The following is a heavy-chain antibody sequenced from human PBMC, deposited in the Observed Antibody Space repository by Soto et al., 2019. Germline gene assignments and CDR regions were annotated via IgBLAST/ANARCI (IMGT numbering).Heavy chain of an antibody. CDR1: GYTFTSYY. Sequence: ASVKVSCKASGYTFTSYYMHWVLQAPGQGLEWMGIINPSGGSTSYAQKFQGRVTMTRDTSTSTVYMELSSLRSEDTAVYYCASFASGYPPAYWGQGTLVTVSS. V-gene: IGHV1-46*01. J-gene: IGHJ4*02. CDR2: INPSGGST. CDR3: ASFASGYPPAY. D-gene: IGHD3-22*01.